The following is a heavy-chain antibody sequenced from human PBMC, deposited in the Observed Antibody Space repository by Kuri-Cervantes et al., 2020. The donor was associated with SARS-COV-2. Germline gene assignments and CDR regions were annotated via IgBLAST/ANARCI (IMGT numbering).Heavy chain of an antibody. J-gene: IGHJ4*02. Sequence: SETLSRTCAVYGGSFSGYYWSWIRQPPGKGLEWIGEINHSGSTNYNPSLKSRVTILVDTSKNQFSLILSSVTAADTAVYYCAKDPRIAAPFDYWGQGTLVTVSS. CDR2: INHSGST. CDR3: AKDPRIAAPFDY. D-gene: IGHD6-6*01. V-gene: IGHV4-34*01. CDR1: GGSFSGYY.